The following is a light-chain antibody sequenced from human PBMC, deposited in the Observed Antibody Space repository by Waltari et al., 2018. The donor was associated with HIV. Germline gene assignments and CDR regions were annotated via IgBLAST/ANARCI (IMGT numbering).Light chain of an antibody. CDR2: RNH. V-gene: IGLV1-47*01. J-gene: IGLJ2*01. CDR1: SANIGSNY. Sequence: QSVLTQPPSASGTPGQRVTIPCSGSSANIGSNYVYCYQQLPGTAPKLLSYRNHQRPSGVPDRFSGSKSGTSASLAVSGLRSDDEADYYCAAWDDGLSGVVFGGGTKLTVL. CDR3: AAWDDGLSGVV.